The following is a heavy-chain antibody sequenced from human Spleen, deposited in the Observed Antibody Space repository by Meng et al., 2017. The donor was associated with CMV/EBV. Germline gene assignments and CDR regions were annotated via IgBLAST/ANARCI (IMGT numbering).Heavy chain of an antibody. CDR1: GGSISSYY. CDR3: ARGFYDSSGYYYDY. D-gene: IGHD3-22*01. CDR2: IYYSGST. V-gene: IGHV4-59*12. J-gene: IGHJ4*02. Sequence: SETLSLTCTVSGGSISSYYWSWIRQPPGKGLEWIGYIYYSGSTYYKSSLKSRVTISVDTPKNQFSLKLSSVTAADTAVYYCARGFYDSSGYYYDYWGQGTLVTVSS.